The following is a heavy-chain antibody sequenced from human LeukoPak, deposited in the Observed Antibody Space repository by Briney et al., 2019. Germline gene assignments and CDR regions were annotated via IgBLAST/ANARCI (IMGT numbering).Heavy chain of an antibody. D-gene: IGHD3-10*01. V-gene: IGHV4-34*01. Sequence: SETLSLTCAVYGGSFSGYYWSWIRQPPGKGLEWIGEINHSGSTNYNPSLKSRVTISVDTSKNQFFLKLSSVTAADTAVYCCAGDMVRGRRNWFDPWGQGTLVTVSS. J-gene: IGHJ5*02. CDR3: AGDMVRGRRNWFDP. CDR1: GGSFSGYY. CDR2: INHSGST.